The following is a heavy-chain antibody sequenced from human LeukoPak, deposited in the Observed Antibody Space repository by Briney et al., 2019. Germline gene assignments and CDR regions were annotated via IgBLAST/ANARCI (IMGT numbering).Heavy chain of an antibody. CDR2: TRARGGRP. J-gene: IGHJ5*02. Sequence: GLSLRLSCAASGFTFSSDAMMWARQAAGKGLDWVSTTRARGGRPNYADSVKGRFTISRDKSKNTLFLQMNSLRAEDTALYYCAKGLREYDFWSGYATWGQGTLVTVSS. CDR3: AKGLREYDFWSGYAT. D-gene: IGHD3-3*01. V-gene: IGHV3-23*01. CDR1: GFTFSSDA.